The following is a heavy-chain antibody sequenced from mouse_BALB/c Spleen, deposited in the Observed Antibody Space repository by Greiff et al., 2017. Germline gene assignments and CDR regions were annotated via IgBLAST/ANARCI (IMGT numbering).Heavy chain of an antibody. V-gene: IGHV14-4*02. CDR3: NPDYRYDWYFDV. D-gene: IGHD2-14*01. CDR2: IDPENGDT. J-gene: IGHJ1*01. Sequence: EVQLQQSGAELVRSGASVKLSCTASGFNIKDYYMHWVKQRPEQGLEWIGWIDPENGDTEYAPKFQGKATMTADTSSNTAYLQLSSLTSEDTAVYYCNPDYRYDWYFDVWGAGTTVTVSS. CDR1: GFNIKDYY.